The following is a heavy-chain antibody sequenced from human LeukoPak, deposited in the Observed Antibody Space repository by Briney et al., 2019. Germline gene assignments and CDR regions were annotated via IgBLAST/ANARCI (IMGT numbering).Heavy chain of an antibody. D-gene: IGHD4-23*01. CDR2: ISISRSYI. CDR3: ARDVVYGGNSGGWYYGMDV. Sequence: SGGYLSRSCAASRFSCSSYSLIWVPQAPGKGLEWVLSISISRSYIYNADSVKGRFTISRDNAKDSLYLKMNRLRAEETAVYYGARDVVYGGNSGGWYYGMDVWGQGTPVTVSS. V-gene: IGHV3-21*01. CDR1: RFSCSSYS. J-gene: IGHJ6*02.